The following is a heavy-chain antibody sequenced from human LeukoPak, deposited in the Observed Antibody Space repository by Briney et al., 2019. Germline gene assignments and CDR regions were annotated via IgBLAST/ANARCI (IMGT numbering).Heavy chain of an antibody. CDR3: ARRNWGSYWYFDL. Sequence: PSETLSLTCAVYGGSFSGYYWSWIRQPPGKGLEWIGEINHSGSTNYNPSLKSRVTISVDTSKNQFSLKLSSVTAADTAVYYCARRNWGSYWYFDLWGRGTLVTVSS. J-gene: IGHJ2*01. D-gene: IGHD7-27*01. V-gene: IGHV4-34*01. CDR1: GGSFSGYY. CDR2: INHSGST.